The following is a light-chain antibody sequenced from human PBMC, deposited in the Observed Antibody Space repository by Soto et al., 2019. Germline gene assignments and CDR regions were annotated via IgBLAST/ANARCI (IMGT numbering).Light chain of an antibody. J-gene: IGKJ4*01. Sequence: ETVMTQSPATLSLSPGERGTLSCRASQSVSSNLAWYQQKPGQAPRLLIYGASTRATGIPARFSGSGSGTEFTLTISSLQSEDFAVYYCQQYNNWPLTFGGGT. V-gene: IGKV3-15*01. CDR1: QSVSSN. CDR2: GAS. CDR3: QQYNNWPLT.